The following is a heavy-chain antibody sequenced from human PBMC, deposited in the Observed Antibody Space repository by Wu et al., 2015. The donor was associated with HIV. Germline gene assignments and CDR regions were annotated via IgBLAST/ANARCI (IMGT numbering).Heavy chain of an antibody. CDR2: FDPEDSKT. J-gene: IGHJ1*01. D-gene: IGHD4-11*01. CDR3: TAYPRDIWSTGLPY. CDR1: GYSLIKLS. Sequence: HVQLEQSGAVVRKPRASVRVPCKVSGYSLIKLSIHWVRQAPGKGLEWMGGFDPEDSKTIYAQRFQGRVVMTEDRSTDTAYMDLISLRSEDTGVFYCTAYPRDIWSTGLPYWGQGTQVTVSS. V-gene: IGHV1-24*01.